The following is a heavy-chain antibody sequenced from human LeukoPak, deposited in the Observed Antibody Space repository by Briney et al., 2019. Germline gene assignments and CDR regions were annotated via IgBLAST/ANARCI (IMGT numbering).Heavy chain of an antibody. D-gene: IGHD3-16*01. Sequence: SETLSLTCTVSGGSISSYYWSWIRQPPGKGLEWIGYIYYSGSTNYNPSLKSRVTISVDTSKNQFSLKLSSVTAADTAVYYCARVHRLAGYLYFDYWGQGTLVTVSS. CDR1: GGSISSYY. V-gene: IGHV4-59*01. CDR2: IYYSGST. CDR3: ARVHRLAGYLYFDY. J-gene: IGHJ4*02.